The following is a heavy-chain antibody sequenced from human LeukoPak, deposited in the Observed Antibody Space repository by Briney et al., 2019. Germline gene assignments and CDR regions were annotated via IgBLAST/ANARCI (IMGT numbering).Heavy chain of an antibody. CDR1: GFSLSTNGVS. CDR2: IYWDDDK. V-gene: IGHV2-5*02. CDR3: AHRTGVYSSSWYVEPEYFQH. J-gene: IGHJ1*01. Sequence: SGPTLVKPTQTLTLTCSFSGFSLSTNGVSVGWIRQSPGKALEWLALIYWDDDKRYSPSLKTRLTITKDTSKNQVVLTMTNMDPVDTATYYCAHRTGVYSSSWYVEPEYFQHWGQGTLVTVSS. D-gene: IGHD6-13*01.